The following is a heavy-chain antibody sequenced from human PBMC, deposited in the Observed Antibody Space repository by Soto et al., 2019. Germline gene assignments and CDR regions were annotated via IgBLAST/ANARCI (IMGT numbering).Heavy chain of an antibody. CDR2: IKSKNDGGTT. V-gene: IGHV3-15*01. Sequence: GGFLRLSCAASGVTFTNACMNWVRQAPGRGLEWVGRIKSKNDGGTTDFPAPVKGRFTISRDDSENTMYLQMNDLKTEDTAVFYCATHPKGQEGQYFENWGLGTLVTVSS. J-gene: IGHJ4*02. CDR3: ATHPKGQEGQYFEN. CDR1: GVTFTNAC.